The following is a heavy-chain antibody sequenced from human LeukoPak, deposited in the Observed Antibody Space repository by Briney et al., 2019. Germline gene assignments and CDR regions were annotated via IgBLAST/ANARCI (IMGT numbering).Heavy chain of an antibody. CDR2: LSPDGSNT. CDR3: ARMSSDASELADR. V-gene: IGHV3-74*01. D-gene: IGHD1-26*01. J-gene: IGHJ4*01. Sequence: GGSLRLSCAASVFTFSSYWMQWVRQAPGEGLVCLSRLSPDGSNTTPADSVEARLPISRDNAKNTLYPQIGSLRADDTAVYYCARMSSDASELADRWREGTLVAASS. CDR1: VFTFSSYW.